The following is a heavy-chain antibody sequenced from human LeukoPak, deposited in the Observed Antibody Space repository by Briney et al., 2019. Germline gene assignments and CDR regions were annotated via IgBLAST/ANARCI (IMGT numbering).Heavy chain of an antibody. D-gene: IGHD3-10*01. J-gene: IGHJ5*02. Sequence: SETLSLTCAVYGGSFSGYYWSWIRQPPGKGLEWIGEINHSGSANYNPSLKSRVTISVDTSKNQFSLKLSSVTAADTAVYYCARVRGDYYGSGIGNWFDPWGQGTLVTVSS. CDR3: ARVRGDYYGSGIGNWFDP. V-gene: IGHV4-34*01. CDR2: INHSGSA. CDR1: GGSFSGYY.